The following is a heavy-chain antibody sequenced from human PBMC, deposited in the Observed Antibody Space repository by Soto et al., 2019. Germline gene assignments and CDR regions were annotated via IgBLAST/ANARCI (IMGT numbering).Heavy chain of an antibody. J-gene: IGHJ4*02. Sequence: QVQLVQSGAEVKKPGSSVKVSCKASGGTFSSYASSWVRQAPGQGLEWMGGISPIFGTANYAQKFQGRVTITADESTGTAYMELSSLRSEDTAGYYCAREGTGINWGYFDYWGQGTLVTVSS. CDR3: AREGTGINWGYFDY. CDR1: GGTFSSYA. CDR2: ISPIFGTA. D-gene: IGHD7-27*01. V-gene: IGHV1-69*12.